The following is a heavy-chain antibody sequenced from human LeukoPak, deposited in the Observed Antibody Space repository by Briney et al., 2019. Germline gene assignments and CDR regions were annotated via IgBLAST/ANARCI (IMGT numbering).Heavy chain of an antibody. CDR1: GGSISSYY. CDR3: ARSSTGYCSSTSCYEFDY. J-gene: IGHJ4*02. CDR2: IYYSGST. V-gene: IGHV4-59*01. D-gene: IGHD2-2*01. Sequence: PSETLSLTCTVSGGSISSYYWSWLRQPPGKGLEWIGYIYYSGSTNYNPSLTSRVTISVDTSKNQFSLKLSSVTAADTAVYYCARSSTGYCSSTSCYEFDYWGQGTLVTVSS.